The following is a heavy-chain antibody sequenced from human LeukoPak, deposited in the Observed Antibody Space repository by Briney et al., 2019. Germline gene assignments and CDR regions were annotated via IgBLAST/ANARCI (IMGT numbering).Heavy chain of an antibody. CDR3: ARASRDGYNQNFDY. D-gene: IGHD5-24*01. Sequence: GESLKISCKAYGYSFFSNYWIAWVRQMPGKGLEWMGILYPGVSDSRYSPSFQGQVTISADRSISTAYLHWSSLKVSDTAMYYCARASRDGYNQNFDYWGQGTLVTVSS. J-gene: IGHJ4*02. CDR2: LYPGVSDS. V-gene: IGHV5-51*01. CDR1: GYSFFSNYW.